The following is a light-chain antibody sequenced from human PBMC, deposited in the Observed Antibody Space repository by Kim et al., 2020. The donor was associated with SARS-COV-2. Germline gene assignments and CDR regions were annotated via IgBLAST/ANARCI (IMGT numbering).Light chain of an antibody. CDR2: GGN. CDR1: SLKSYY. Sequence: SSELTQDPAVSVALGQTVKITCQGDSLKSYYASWYQQKPGQTPLLVMYGGNHRPSGIPDRFSSSRTGSTASLTITGAQAGDEADYYCSYRDSSGDHLVFGGGTQLTVL. J-gene: IGLJ2*01. V-gene: IGLV3-19*01. CDR3: SYRDSSGDHLV.